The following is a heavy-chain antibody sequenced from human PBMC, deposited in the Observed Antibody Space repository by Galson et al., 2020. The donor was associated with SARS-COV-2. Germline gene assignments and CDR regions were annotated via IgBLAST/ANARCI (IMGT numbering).Heavy chain of an antibody. J-gene: IGHJ4*02. CDR3: ARGPPIDVSGSHMDY. V-gene: IGHV4-31*03. CDR1: GGSISSGGYY. Sequence: SETLSLTCTVSGGSISSGGYYWSWIRPHPGKGLVWIGNIYYSGSTYYNPSRKSRVTISVDTSKNQFSLKLGSVTAADTAVYYCARGPPIDVSGSHMDYWGQGTLVTVSS. CDR2: IYYSGST. D-gene: IGHD3-10*01.